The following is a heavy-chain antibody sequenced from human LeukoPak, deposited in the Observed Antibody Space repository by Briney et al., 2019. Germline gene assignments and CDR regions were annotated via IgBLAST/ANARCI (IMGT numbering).Heavy chain of an antibody. CDR3: TTENAHYDYVWGSYRYDAFDI. D-gene: IGHD3-16*02. CDR1: GFTFSNAW. J-gene: IGHJ3*02. CDR2: IKSKTDGGTT. Sequence: GGSLRLSCAASGFTFSNAWMSWVRQAPGKGLEWVGRIKSKTDGGTTDYAAPVKGRFTISRDDSKNTLYLQMYSLKTEDTAVYYCTTENAHYDYVWGSYRYDAFDIWGQGTMVTVSS. V-gene: IGHV3-15*01.